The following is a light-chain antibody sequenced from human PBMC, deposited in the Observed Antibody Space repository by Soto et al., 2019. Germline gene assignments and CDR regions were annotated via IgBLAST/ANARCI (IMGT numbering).Light chain of an antibody. Sequence: EIVLTQSPGTLSLSPGERATLSCRASQSVSSSYLAWYQQKPGQSPRLLIYATSSRAADIPDRFSGSGSGTDFTLTIGRLEPEDSALYYCQQYDSSPWTFGQGTKVDI. V-gene: IGKV3-20*01. CDR3: QQYDSSPWT. J-gene: IGKJ1*01. CDR1: QSVSSSY. CDR2: ATS.